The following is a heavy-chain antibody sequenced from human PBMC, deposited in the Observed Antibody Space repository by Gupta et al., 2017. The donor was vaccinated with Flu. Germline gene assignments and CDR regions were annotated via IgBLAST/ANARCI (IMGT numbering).Heavy chain of an antibody. V-gene: IGHV4-34*01. Sequence: EWIGEIEHSGRTNYNPSLLSRVTISIDTSKNQLSLKLTSLTAADTAVYYCARVALVGFGSNWFDPWGQGTLVTVSS. J-gene: IGHJ5*02. CDR3: ARVALVGFGSNWFDP. CDR2: IEHSGRT. D-gene: IGHD1-26*01.